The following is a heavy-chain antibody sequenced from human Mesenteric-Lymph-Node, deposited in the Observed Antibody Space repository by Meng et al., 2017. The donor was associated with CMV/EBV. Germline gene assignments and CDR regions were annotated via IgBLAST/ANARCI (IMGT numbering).Heavy chain of an antibody. V-gene: IGHV4-59*11. Sequence: SETLSLTCSVSGDSISSGHYWAWIRQSPGKGLEWIGYIYYSGSTNYNPSLKSRVTISVDTSKNQFSLKLSSVTAADTAVYYCARDLGGGYNYHAFDIWGQGTMVTVSS. J-gene: IGHJ3*02. CDR2: IYYSGST. D-gene: IGHD5-24*01. CDR3: ARDLGGGYNYHAFDI. CDR1: GDSISSGHY.